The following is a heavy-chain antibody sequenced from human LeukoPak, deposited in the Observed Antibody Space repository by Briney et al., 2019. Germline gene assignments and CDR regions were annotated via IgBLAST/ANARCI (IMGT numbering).Heavy chain of an antibody. J-gene: IGHJ6*03. V-gene: IGHV4-38-2*02. D-gene: IGHD3-10*01. CDR2: IYHSGST. CDR1: GYSISSGYY. Sequence: SETLSLTCTVSGYSISSGYYWGWIRQPPGKGLEWIGTIYHSGSTYYNPSLKSRVTISVDTSNNQFSLKLSSVTAADTAVYYCARIRGSGSYFPYFCYMDVWGKGTTVTVSS. CDR3: ARIRGSGSYFPYFCYMDV.